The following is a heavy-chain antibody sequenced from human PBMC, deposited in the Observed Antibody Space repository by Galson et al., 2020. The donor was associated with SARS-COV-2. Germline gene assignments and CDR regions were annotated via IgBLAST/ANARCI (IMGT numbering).Heavy chain of an antibody. Sequence: GSLKISCKGSGYSFTSYWIGWVRQMPGKGLEWMGIIYPGDSDTRYSPSFQGQVTISADKSISTAYLQWSSLKASDTAMYYCARHRSFGELLSVPYFDYWGQGTLVTVSS. CDR1: GYSFTSYW. V-gene: IGHV5-51*01. CDR2: IYPGDSDT. J-gene: IGHJ4*02. CDR3: ARHRSFGELLSVPYFDY. D-gene: IGHD3-10*01.